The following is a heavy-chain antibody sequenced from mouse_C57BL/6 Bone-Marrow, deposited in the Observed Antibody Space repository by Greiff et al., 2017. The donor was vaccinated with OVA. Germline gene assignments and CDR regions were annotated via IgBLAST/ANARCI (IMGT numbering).Heavy chain of an antibody. V-gene: IGHV1-18*01. CDR3: ARGGYYDYDGGAWFAY. D-gene: IGHD2-4*01. Sequence: EVQLHQSGPELAKPGASVKIPCKASGYTFTDYNMDWVKQSHGKSLEWIGDINSNNGGTIYNQKFKGKATLTVDKSSSTAYMELRSLTSEDTAVYYCARGGYYDYDGGAWFAYWGQGTLVTVSA. CDR1: GYTFTDYN. J-gene: IGHJ3*01. CDR2: INSNNGGT.